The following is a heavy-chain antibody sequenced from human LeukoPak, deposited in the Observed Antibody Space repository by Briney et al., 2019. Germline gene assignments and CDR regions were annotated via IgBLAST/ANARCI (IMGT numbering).Heavy chain of an antibody. V-gene: IGHV5-51*01. CDR1: GYRFTSYW. CDR2: IYPGDSDT. Sequence: PGESLKISCKGSGYRFTSYWIGWVRPMPGKGLEWMGIIYPGDSDTRYSPSFQGQVTISADKSISTAYLQWSSLKASDTAMYYCARAWGEYYDFWSGPIIDYWGQGTLVTVSS. D-gene: IGHD3-3*01. CDR3: ARAWGEYYDFWSGPIIDY. J-gene: IGHJ4*02.